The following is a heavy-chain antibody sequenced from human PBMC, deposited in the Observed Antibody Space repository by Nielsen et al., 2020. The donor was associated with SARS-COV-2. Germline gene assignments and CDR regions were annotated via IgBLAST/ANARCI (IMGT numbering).Heavy chain of an antibody. D-gene: IGHD7-27*01. CDR1: GFNFSTYN. J-gene: IGHJ4*02. V-gene: IGHV3-21*01. CDR3: ARARDLGY. Sequence: GGSLRLSCAASGFNFSTYNMNWVRQAPGKGLEWVSSISTTSSYIYYADSLKGRFTISRDNAKNSLYLQMNSLRAEDTAVYYCARARDLGYWGQGTLVTVSS. CDR2: ISTTSSYI.